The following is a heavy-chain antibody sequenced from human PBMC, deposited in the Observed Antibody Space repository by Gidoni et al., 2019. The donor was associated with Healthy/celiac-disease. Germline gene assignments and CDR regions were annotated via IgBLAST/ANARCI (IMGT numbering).Heavy chain of an antibody. V-gene: IGHV4-31*03. CDR1: GGSFSSGGYY. CDR2: IYYSGST. CDR3: ARAYCSGGSCEDWFDP. D-gene: IGHD2-15*01. Sequence: QVQLQESGPGLVKPSQTLSLTCTVSGGSFSSGGYYWSWLRQHPGKGLAWMGYIYYSGSTYYNPSLKSRVTISVDTSKNQSSLKLSSVTAADTAVYYCARAYCSGGSCEDWFDPWGQGTLVTVSS. J-gene: IGHJ5*02.